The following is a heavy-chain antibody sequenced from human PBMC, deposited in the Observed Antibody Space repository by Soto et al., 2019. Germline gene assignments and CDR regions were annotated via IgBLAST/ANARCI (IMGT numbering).Heavy chain of an antibody. Sequence: PGESLKISCKGSGYSFTSYWISWVRQMPGKGLEWMGRIDPSDSYTNYSPSFQGHVTISADKSISTAYLQWSSLKASDTAMYYCSSFLGFMTYYYYYGMDVWGQGTTVTVSS. CDR2: IDPSDSYT. D-gene: IGHD3-16*01. CDR1: GYSFTSYW. CDR3: SSFLGFMTYYYYYGMDV. J-gene: IGHJ6*02. V-gene: IGHV5-10-1*01.